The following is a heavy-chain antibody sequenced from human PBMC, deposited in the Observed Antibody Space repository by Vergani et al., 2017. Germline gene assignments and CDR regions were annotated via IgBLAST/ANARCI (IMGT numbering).Heavy chain of an antibody. CDR1: GYTFTSYG. CDR3: ARADSSSSSRPMSGSLYYYYGMDV. J-gene: IGHJ6*02. D-gene: IGHD6-6*01. V-gene: IGHV1-18*01. CDR2: ISAYNGNT. Sequence: QVQLVQSGAEVKKPGASVKVSCKASGYTFTSYGISWVRQAPGQGLEWMGWISAYNGNTNYAQKFQGRVTMTRDTSISTAYMELSRLRSDDTAVYYCARADSSSSSRPMSGSLYYYYGMDVWGQGTTVTVSS.